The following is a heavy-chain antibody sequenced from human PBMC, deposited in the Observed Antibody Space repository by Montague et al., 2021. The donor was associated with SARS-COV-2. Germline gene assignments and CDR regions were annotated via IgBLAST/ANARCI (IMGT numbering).Heavy chain of an antibody. CDR1: GGSISTSNY. CDR2: IYYSGST. CDR3: ARDATVTTFYYYGMDV. V-gene: IGHV4-39*07. Sequence: SETLSLTCTVSGGSISTSNYWGWSRKPPGKGLEWIGRIYYSGSTYYNPSLKSRVTISVDTSKNQFSLKLSSVTAADTAVYYCARDATVTTFYYYGMDVWGQGTTVTVSS. J-gene: IGHJ6*02. D-gene: IGHD4-17*01.